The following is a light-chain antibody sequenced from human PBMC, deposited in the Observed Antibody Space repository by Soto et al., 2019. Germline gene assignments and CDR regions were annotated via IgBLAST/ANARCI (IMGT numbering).Light chain of an antibody. V-gene: IGKV3-20*01. CDR3: HQYAWSPLT. CDR1: QSVPKSY. CDR2: DVS. Sequence: IVLTQSPGTLSLSPGERATLSCRASQSVPKSYLGWYQQRPGQALRLLIYDVSNRATGIPDRFSGSESGTDYTLTISRLEPEDFAVYYCHQYAWSPLTFGQGTRLEIK. J-gene: IGKJ5*01.